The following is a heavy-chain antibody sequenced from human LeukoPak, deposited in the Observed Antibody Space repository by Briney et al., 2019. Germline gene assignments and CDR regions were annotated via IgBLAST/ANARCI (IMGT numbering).Heavy chain of an antibody. V-gene: IGHV4-34*01. Sequence: GSLRLSCAASGFTFSSSAMSWVRQPPGKGLEWIGEINHSGSINYNPSLKSRVTISVDTSKNQFALKLNSVTAADTAVYYCARGPGYSYDRNLDYWGQGTLVTVSS. J-gene: IGHJ4*02. D-gene: IGHD5-18*01. CDR2: INHSGSI. CDR3: ARGPGYSYDRNLDY. CDR1: GFTFSSSA.